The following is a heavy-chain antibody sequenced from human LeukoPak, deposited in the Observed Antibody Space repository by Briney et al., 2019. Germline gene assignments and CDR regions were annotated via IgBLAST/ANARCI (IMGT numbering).Heavy chain of an antibody. CDR1: GGSISSYY. D-gene: IGHD3-22*01. J-gene: IGHJ4*03. CDR3: ARSYDSSGYYYFDY. Sequence: SETLSLTCTVSGGSISSYYWSWIRQPAGKGLEWIGRIYTSGSTNYNPSLKSRVTMSVDTSKNQFSLKLSSVTAADTAVYYCARSYDSSGYYYFDYWGQGTTVTVSS. CDR2: IYTSGST. V-gene: IGHV4-4*07.